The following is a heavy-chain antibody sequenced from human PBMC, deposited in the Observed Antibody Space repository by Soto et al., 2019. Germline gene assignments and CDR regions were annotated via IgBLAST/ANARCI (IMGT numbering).Heavy chain of an antibody. CDR3: TRHLADF. J-gene: IGHJ4*02. CDR1: GFTFSASA. Sequence: EVQVVESGGGLVQPGGSLTLSCAASGFTFSASALHWVRQAYGKGLEWVGRIRSKPNSYATAYAASVKGRFTIPRDDSKNTSDLQMNSLDTEDTAVYYCTRHLADFWGQGTLVTVSS. V-gene: IGHV3-73*02. CDR2: IRSKPNSYAT.